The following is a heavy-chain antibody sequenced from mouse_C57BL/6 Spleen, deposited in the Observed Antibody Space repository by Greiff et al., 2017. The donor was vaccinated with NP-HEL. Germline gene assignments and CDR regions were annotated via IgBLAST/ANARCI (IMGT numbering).Heavy chain of an antibody. D-gene: IGHD3-3*01. V-gene: IGHV1-22*01. CDR2: INPNNGGT. CDR3: ARKGDGDYFDY. Sequence: EVKLQQSGPELVKPGASVKMSCKASGYTFTDYNMHWVKQSHGKSLEWIGYINPNNGGTSYNQKFKGKATLTVNKSSSTAYMELRSLTSEDSAVYYCARKGDGDYFDYWGQGTTLTVSS. J-gene: IGHJ2*01. CDR1: GYTFTDYN.